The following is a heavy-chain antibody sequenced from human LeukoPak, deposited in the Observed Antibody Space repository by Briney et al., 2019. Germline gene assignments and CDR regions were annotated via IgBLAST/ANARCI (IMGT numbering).Heavy chain of an antibody. CDR3: ARVQGYGSGSYGSGYYYYYYMDV. CDR2: IYSGGST. CDR1: GFTVSSNY. V-gene: IGHV3-53*01. Sequence: GGSLRLSCAASGFTVSSNYMSWVRQAPGKGLEWVSVIYSGGSTYYADSVKGRFTISRDNSKNTLYLQMNSLRAEDTAVYYCARVQGYGSGSYGSGYYYYYYMDVWGKGTTVTISS. D-gene: IGHD3-10*01. J-gene: IGHJ6*03.